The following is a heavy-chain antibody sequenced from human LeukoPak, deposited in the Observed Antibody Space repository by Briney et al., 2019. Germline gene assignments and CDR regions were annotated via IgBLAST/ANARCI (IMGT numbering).Heavy chain of an antibody. CDR1: GFTFSSYW. J-gene: IGHJ4*02. Sequence: GGSLRLSCAASGFTFSSYWMTWVRQAPGKGLEWVANIMLEGSEKYYVDSVKGRFTISRDNAKNSLYLQMNSLRAEDTAVYYCARRRGSYSFDYWGQGTLVTVSS. CDR2: IMLEGSEK. D-gene: IGHD1-26*01. V-gene: IGHV3-7*01. CDR3: ARRRGSYSFDY.